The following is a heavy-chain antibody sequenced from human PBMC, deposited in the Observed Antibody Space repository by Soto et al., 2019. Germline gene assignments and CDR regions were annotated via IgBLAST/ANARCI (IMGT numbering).Heavy chain of an antibody. CDR3: ARSKTDYDYIWGSYRSAWGFDY. CDR2: FDPEDGET. Sequence: ASVKVSCKVSGYTLTELSMHWVRQAPGKGLEWMGGFDPEDGETIYAQKFQGRVTMTEDTSTDTAYMELSSLRSEDTAVYYCARSKTDYDYIWGSYRSAWGFDYWGQGTLVTV. J-gene: IGHJ4*02. V-gene: IGHV1-24*01. CDR1: GYTLTELS. D-gene: IGHD3-16*02.